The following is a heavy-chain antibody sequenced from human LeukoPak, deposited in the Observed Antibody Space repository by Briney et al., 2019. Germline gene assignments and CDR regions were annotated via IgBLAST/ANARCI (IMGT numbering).Heavy chain of an antibody. CDR3: ARHYSGNSGWFDP. CDR2: INAGYGNT. CDR1: GYTFTTYA. D-gene: IGHD1-26*01. Sequence: ASVKVSCKPSGYTFTTYAIHWVRQAPGQRLEWMGWINAGYGNTKYSQTFQGRVTITRDTSANTAYMDLSSLRSEDTAVYYCARHYSGNSGWFDPWGQGTLVTVSS. V-gene: IGHV1-3*01. J-gene: IGHJ5*02.